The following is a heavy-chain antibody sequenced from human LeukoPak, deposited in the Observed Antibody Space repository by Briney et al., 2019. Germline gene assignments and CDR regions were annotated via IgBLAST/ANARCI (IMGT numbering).Heavy chain of an antibody. Sequence: PGGSLRLSCAASGFTFGNAWMTWVRQAPGKGLEWVGRIKSKTDGGTTDYAAPVKGRFTISRDDSKNTLYLQMNSLKTEDTAVYYCITGRYSSSWTIDCWGQGTLVTVSS. CDR2: IKSKTDGGTT. CDR1: GFTFGNAW. J-gene: IGHJ4*02. CDR3: ITGRYSSSWTIDC. V-gene: IGHV3-15*01. D-gene: IGHD6-13*01.